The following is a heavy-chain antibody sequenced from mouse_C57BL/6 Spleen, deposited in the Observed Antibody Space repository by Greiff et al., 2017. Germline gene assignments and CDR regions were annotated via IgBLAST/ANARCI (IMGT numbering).Heavy chain of an antibody. V-gene: IGHV1-15*01. CDR1: GYTFTSYE. J-gene: IGHJ3*01. CDR3: TPMYYDGSYCDLDY. D-gene: IGHD1-1*01. Sequence: QVQLQQSGAELVKPGASVTLSCKASGYTFTSYEIHWVKQTPVHGLEWIGTIDPDTGGTTYNQKFKGQATLTADKSSSTAYMELRSLTSEDSAVYYCTPMYYDGSYCDLDYWGKGTVVTVSA. CDR2: IDPDTGGT.